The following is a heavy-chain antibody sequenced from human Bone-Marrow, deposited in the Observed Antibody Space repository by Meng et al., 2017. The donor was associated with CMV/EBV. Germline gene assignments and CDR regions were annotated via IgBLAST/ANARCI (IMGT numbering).Heavy chain of an antibody. V-gene: IGHV3-74*01. D-gene: IGHD2-2*01. CDR2: INSDGSST. CDR1: GFTFSSYW. Sequence: GGSLRLSCTASGFTFSSYWMPWVRQAPGKGLVWVSRINSDGSSTSYADSVKGRFTISRDNAKNTLYLQRNSLRAEDTAVYYCVRDDCSVTSCYEAAFDIWGQGTMVTVSS. J-gene: IGHJ3*02. CDR3: VRDDCSVTSCYEAAFDI.